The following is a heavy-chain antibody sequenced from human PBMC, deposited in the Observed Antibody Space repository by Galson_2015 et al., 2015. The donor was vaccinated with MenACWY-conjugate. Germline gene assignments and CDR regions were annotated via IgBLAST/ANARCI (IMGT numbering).Heavy chain of an antibody. CDR2: INHSGST. J-gene: IGHJ5*02. V-gene: IGHV4-38-2*02. CDR1: GYSISSTYY. Sequence: ETLSLTCTVSGYSISSTYYWGWIRQPPGKGLEWIGEINHSGSTNYNPSLKSRVTISVDTSKNQFSLKLSSVTAADTAVYYCARRYGSGSFNWFDPWGQGTLVTVSS. CDR3: ARRYGSGSFNWFDP. D-gene: IGHD3-10*01.